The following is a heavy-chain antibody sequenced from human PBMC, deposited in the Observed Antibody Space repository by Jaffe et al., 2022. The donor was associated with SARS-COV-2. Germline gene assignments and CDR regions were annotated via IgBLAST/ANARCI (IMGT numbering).Heavy chain of an antibody. CDR3: AKGNGQGYNSGYYLGAPDY. Sequence: QVQLVESGGGVVQPGSSLRLSCAASGFTFSSYGIHWVRQAPGEGLEWVAVISYDGNNKYYADSVKGRFSISRDNSQNTLYLQMNSLRAEDTAVYYCAKGNGQGYNSGYYLGAPDYWGQGTLVTVSS. CDR1: GFTFSSYG. D-gene: IGHD6-19*01. CDR2: ISYDGNNK. J-gene: IGHJ4*02. V-gene: IGHV3-30*18.